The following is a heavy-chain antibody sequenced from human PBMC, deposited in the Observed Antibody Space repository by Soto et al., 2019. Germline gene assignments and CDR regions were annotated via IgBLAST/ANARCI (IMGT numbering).Heavy chain of an antibody. CDR2: INAGNGNT. CDR1: RDTFTICA. D-gene: IGHD3-10*01. Sequence: GASVEVCCKASRDTFTICAMHWVRQAPGQRLEWMGWINAGNGNTKYSQKFQGRVTITRDTSASTAYMELSSMRSEDTAVYYCATGMNPNYEAAGSAYYHYGMDVLGKGTTDTGSS. V-gene: IGHV1-3*01. CDR3: ATGMNPNYEAAGSAYYHYGMDV. J-gene: IGHJ6*01.